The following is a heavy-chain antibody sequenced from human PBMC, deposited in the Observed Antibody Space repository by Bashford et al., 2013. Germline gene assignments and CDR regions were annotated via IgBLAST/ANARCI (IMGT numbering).Heavy chain of an antibody. Sequence: VASVKVSCKASGGSFMTFGISWLRQAPGQRLEYVGGIIPIYGAANHGQKFQGRVTITADESTNTTYMELSSLTFEDTAIYYCARDWEGLREYYFPFWGQGTLVTVSS. V-gene: IGHV1-69*13. D-gene: IGHD1-26*01. J-gene: IGHJ4*02. CDR1: GGSFMTFG. CDR3: ARDWEGLREYYFPF. CDR2: IIPIYGAA.